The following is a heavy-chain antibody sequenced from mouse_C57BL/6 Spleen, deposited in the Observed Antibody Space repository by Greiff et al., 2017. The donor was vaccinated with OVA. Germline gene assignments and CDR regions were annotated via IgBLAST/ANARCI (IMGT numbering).Heavy chain of an antibody. Sequence: VQLQQPGAELVKPGASVKMSCKASGYTFTSYWITWVKQRPGQGLAWIGDIYPGSGSTNYNEKFKSKATLTVDTSSSTAYMQLSSLTSEDSAVYYGAREGHYYGSSYFDYWGQGTTLTVSS. V-gene: IGHV1-55*01. D-gene: IGHD1-1*01. CDR3: AREGHYYGSSYFDY. CDR1: GYTFTSYW. CDR2: IYPGSGST. J-gene: IGHJ2*01.